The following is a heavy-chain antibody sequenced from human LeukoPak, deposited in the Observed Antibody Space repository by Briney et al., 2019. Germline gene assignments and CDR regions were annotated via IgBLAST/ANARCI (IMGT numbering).Heavy chain of an antibody. Sequence: PSETLSLTCTAVGGSFSSYYWSWIRQPPGKGLEWIGEINHSGSTNYNPSLKSRVSIIADTSKDVFSLRLSFVIDADTVVYCCPRVGIRHYQLEKFFYHWGQGTLVTVSS. CDR3: PRVGIRHYQLEKFFYH. CDR2: INHSGST. D-gene: IGHD1-1*01. J-gene: IGHJ1*01. CDR1: GGSFSSYY. V-gene: IGHV4-34*01.